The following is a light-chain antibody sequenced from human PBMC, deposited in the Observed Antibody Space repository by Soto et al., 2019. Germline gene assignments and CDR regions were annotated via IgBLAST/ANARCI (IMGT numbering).Light chain of an antibody. CDR3: QQYKSYSRT. CDR2: DAS. CDR1: QSISNW. Sequence: DIQMTQSPSTLSASVGDRVTVTCRASQSISNWLAWYQQKPGKAPKLLIYDASSLESGVPSRFSGSGPGTEFTLTISSLHPDDFATYYCQQYKSYSRTFGQGTKVEIK. V-gene: IGKV1-5*01. J-gene: IGKJ1*01.